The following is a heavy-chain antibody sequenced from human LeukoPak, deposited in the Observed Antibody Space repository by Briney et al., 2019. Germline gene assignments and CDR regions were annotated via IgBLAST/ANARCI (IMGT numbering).Heavy chain of an antibody. V-gene: IGHV3-23*01. J-gene: IGHJ6*03. CDR1: GFTFSSYG. Sequence: PGGSLRLSCAASGFTFSSYGMNWVRQAPGKGLEWVSGISGSGGSTYYADSVKGRFTISRDNSKNTLYLQMNSLRAEDTAVYYCAKDADYYDVLNYYYMDVWGKGTTVTISS. CDR3: AKDADYYDVLNYYYMDV. CDR2: ISGSGGST. D-gene: IGHD3-22*01.